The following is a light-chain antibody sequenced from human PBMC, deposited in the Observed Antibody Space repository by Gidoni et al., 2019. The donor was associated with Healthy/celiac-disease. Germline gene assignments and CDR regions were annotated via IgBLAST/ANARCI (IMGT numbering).Light chain of an antibody. CDR2: GAS. CDR3: QQYGSSSWT. CDR1: QSVSRSY. J-gene: IGKJ1*01. V-gene: IGKV3-20*01. Sequence: EIVLTQSPGTLSLSPGERATLSCRASQSVSRSYLAWYQQKPGQAPRLLIYGASSRATGIPDRVSVSGSGTDFTLTISRLEPEDVAVYYCQQYGSSSWTFGQGTKVEIK.